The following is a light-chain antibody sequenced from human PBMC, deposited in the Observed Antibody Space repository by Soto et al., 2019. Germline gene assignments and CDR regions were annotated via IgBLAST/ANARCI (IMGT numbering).Light chain of an antibody. CDR2: YAS. Sequence: EIVMTQSPVTLSVSPGERATLSCRASQSVSSCLAWYQQKPGEAPRLLIYYASSLRRGVPSRFSGSGSGTKFTLTISSVQPDDFATFYCQQYNSYSDTFGQGTKVDIK. V-gene: IGKV1-5*01. CDR3: QQYNSYSDT. CDR1: QSVSSC. J-gene: IGKJ1*01.